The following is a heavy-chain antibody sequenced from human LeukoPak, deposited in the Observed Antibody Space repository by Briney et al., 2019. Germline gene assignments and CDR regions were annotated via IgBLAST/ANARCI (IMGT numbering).Heavy chain of an antibody. CDR1: GYTFTSYD. V-gene: IGHV1-8*03. CDR3: ARGGIGYYDSSGVDYYYYMDV. D-gene: IGHD3-22*01. J-gene: IGHJ6*03. Sequence: GASVKVSCKASGYTFTSYDINWVRQATGQGLEWMGWMNPNSGNTGYAQKFQGRVTITRNTSISTAYMELSSLRSEDTAVYYCARGGIGYYDSSGVDYYYYMDVWGKGTTVTVSS. CDR2: MNPNSGNT.